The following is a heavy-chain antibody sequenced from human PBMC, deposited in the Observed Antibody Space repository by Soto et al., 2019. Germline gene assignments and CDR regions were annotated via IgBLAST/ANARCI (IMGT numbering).Heavy chain of an antibody. CDR2: INPSDGNR. CDR1: GYSFSFYG. D-gene: IGHD2-15*01. J-gene: IGHJ5*02. CDR3: ARGFRVAATRWWFDP. Sequence: ASVKVSCKASGYSFSFYGINWVRQAPGQGLEWMGWINPSDGNRNFAQKFEDRVTMTTATSTNTVFLELRSLKSDDTAIYYCARGFRVAATRWWFDPWGQGTLVTVSS. V-gene: IGHV1-18*01.